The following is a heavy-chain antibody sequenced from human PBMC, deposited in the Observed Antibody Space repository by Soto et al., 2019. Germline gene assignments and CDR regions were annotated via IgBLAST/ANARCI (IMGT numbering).Heavy chain of an antibody. CDR1: GYTFSSYG. V-gene: IGHV1-18*01. CDR3: ARVFFRLFAFDI. Sequence: QVQLVQSGGAVKKPGASVKVSCKASGYTFSSYGISWVRQAPGQGLEWMGWISAYNGNTNYAQKLQGRVTMTTDTYTSTAYMEVRSLRSDDTAVYYCARVFFRLFAFDIWGQGTMVTVSS. D-gene: IGHD3-22*01. CDR2: ISAYNGNT. J-gene: IGHJ3*02.